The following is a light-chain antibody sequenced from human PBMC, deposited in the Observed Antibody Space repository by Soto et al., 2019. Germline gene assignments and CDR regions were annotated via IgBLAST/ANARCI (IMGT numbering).Light chain of an antibody. CDR2: DVS. V-gene: IGLV2-8*01. CDR1: SSDVGGYNF. Sequence: QSALTQPASVSGSPGQSITISCTGTSSDVGGYNFVSWYQQHPGKVPKLMIFDVSKRPSGVPDRFSGSKSGNTASLTVSGLQAEDEADYYCTSYVGSNIWVFGGGTQLTVL. CDR3: TSYVGSNIWV. J-gene: IGLJ3*02.